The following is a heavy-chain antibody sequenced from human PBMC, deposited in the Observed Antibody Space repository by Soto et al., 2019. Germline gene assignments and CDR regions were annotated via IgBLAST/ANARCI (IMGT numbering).Heavy chain of an antibody. CDR2: IWYDGSNK. V-gene: IGHV3-33*01. CDR1: GFTFSSYG. D-gene: IGHD6-6*01. Sequence: QVQLVKSGGGVVQPGRSQRLSCAASGFTFSSYGMHWVRQAPGKGLEWVAVIWYDGSNKYYADSVKGRFTISRDNSKNTLYLQMNSLRAEDTAVYYCARAPMEYSSSSGFGEIDYWGQGTLVTVSS. CDR3: ARAPMEYSSSSGFGEIDY. J-gene: IGHJ4*02.